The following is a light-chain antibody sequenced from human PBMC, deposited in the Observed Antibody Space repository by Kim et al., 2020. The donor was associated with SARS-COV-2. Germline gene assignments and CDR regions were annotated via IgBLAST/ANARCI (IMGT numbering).Light chain of an antibody. CDR2: AAS. CDR1: QNISNY. V-gene: IGKV1-39*01. Sequence: ASVGDRVTITCRASQNISNYVNWYQWKPGKAPHLLIYAASNLQGGVPSRFSGGGSGTDFILTVSSLQPEDFATYYCQQSHSTPLTFGQGTRLEIK. J-gene: IGKJ5*01. CDR3: QQSHSTPLT.